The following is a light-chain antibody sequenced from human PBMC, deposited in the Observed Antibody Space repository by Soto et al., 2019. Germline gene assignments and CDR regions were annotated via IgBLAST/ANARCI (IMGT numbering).Light chain of an antibody. V-gene: IGKV3-20*01. Sequence: DIVLTQSPGTLSLSPGERPTLSCRASQSVSSSYLAWYQQKPGQAPRLIIYGASSRATGIPDRFSGSGSGTEFTLTISRLEPEDFAAYYCQQYGSSPPLTFGGGTKVDIK. CDR3: QQYGSSPPLT. CDR2: GAS. J-gene: IGKJ4*01. CDR1: QSVSSSY.